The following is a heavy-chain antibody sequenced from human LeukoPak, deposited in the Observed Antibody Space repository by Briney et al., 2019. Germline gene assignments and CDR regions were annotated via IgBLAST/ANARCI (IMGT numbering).Heavy chain of an antibody. CDR2: VHYSGGT. Sequence: PSETLSLTCIVSGGSISTSSYFWGWIRQPPGKGLEWIGSVHYSGGTYFNPSLKSRVTIFVDTSKNQFSLKLSSVTAADTAVYYCARSLSYTNSRIFDFWGQGTLVTVSS. J-gene: IGHJ4*02. CDR3: ARSLSYTNSRIFDF. CDR1: GGSISTSSYF. D-gene: IGHD2-15*01. V-gene: IGHV4-39*01.